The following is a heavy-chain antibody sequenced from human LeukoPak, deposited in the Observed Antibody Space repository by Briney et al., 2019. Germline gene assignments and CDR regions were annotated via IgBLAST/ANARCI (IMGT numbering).Heavy chain of an antibody. CDR2: IYYSGST. CDR3: ARQGIAAFDY. D-gene: IGHD6-13*01. Sequence: PSETLSLTCTVSGGSISSYYWSWIRQPPGKGLEWIGYIYYSGSTNYNPSLKSRVTISVDTSKNQFSLKLSSVTAADTAVYYCARQGIAAFDYWGQGTLVTVSS. CDR1: GGSISSYY. V-gene: IGHV4-59*08. J-gene: IGHJ4*02.